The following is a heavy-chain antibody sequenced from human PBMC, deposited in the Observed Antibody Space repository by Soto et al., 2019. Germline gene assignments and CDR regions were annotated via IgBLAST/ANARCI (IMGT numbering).Heavy chain of an antibody. CDR1: GGSISSYY. CDR3: ARVQDKLGILRYFDL. Sequence: PSETLSLTCTVSGGSISSYYWSWIRQPPGKGLEWIGYIYYSGSTNYNPSLKSRVTISVDTSKNQFSLKLSSVTAADTAVYYCARVQDKLGILRYFDLWGRGTLVT. D-gene: IGHD7-27*01. CDR2: IYYSGST. J-gene: IGHJ2*01. V-gene: IGHV4-59*01.